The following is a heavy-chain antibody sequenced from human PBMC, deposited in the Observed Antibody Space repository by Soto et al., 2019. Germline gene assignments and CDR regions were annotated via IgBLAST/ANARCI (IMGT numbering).Heavy chain of an antibody. J-gene: IGHJ6*02. CDR3: ARDVYRYSSSSPEDV. CDR2: ISSSSRTT. V-gene: IGHV3-11*06. D-gene: IGHD6-6*01. Sequence: LRLSCAASGFTLSDYYMSWIRQAPGKGLDWVAYISSSSRTTKYGDSVKGRFTISRDNAKNSLFLQMNSLRGEDTAVYYCARDVYRYSSSSPEDVWGQGTTVTVS. CDR1: GFTLSDYY.